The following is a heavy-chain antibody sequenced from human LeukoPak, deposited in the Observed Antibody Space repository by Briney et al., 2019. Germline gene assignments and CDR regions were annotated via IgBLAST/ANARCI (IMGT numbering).Heavy chain of an antibody. D-gene: IGHD6-19*01. CDR1: GGSISSYY. CDR2: IYYSGST. Sequence: SETLSLTCTVSGGSISSYYWSWIRQPPGKGLEWIGYIYYSGSTNYNPSLKSRVTISVDTSKNQFSLKLKSVTAADTAVYYCARVIAVAGAFNAFDIWGQGIVVTVSS. CDR3: ARVIAVAGAFNAFDI. V-gene: IGHV4-59*01. J-gene: IGHJ3*02.